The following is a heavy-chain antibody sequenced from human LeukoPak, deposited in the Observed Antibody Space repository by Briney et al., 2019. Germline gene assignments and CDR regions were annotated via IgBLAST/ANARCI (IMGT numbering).Heavy chain of an antibody. J-gene: IGHJ5*02. CDR3: ARRRYYDSSGDL. Sequence: PSETLSLTCTVSGGSISSSSYYWGWIRQPPGKGLEWIGSIYYSGSTYYNPSLKSRFTISVDTSKNQFSLKLSSVTAADTAVYYCARRRYYDSSGDLWGQGTLVTVSS. CDR2: IYYSGST. V-gene: IGHV4-39*01. D-gene: IGHD3-22*01. CDR1: GGSISSSSYY.